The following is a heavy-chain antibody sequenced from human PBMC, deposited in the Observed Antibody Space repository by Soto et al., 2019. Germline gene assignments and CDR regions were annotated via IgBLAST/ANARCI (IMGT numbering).Heavy chain of an antibody. V-gene: IGHV3-21*01. CDR3: ARDTKMLAPLIYMDH. CDR1: GSPFNIYS. J-gene: IGHJ4*02. CDR2: ISSRSSNI. Sequence: GSLRLSCAASGSPFNIYSMNWVRQAPGKGLEWVSSISSRSSNIDYADSVKGRFTISRDNANNSLYLQMNNLSANDTAVYYCARDTKMLAPLIYMDHWGRGTLVTVSA. D-gene: IGHD3-22*01.